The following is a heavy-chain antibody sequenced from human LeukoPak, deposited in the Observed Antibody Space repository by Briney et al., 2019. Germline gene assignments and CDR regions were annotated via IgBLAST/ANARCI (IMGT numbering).Heavy chain of an antibody. CDR1: GFTFSSYG. J-gene: IGHJ4*02. V-gene: IGHV3-33*06. CDR2: IWYDGSNK. Sequence: GGSLRLSCAASGFTFSSYGMHWVRQAPGKGLEWVAVIWYDGSNKYYADSVKGRFTIYRDNSKNTLYLQMNSLRAEDTAVYYCAKDRSSGWYEGYYFDYWGQGTLVTVSS. D-gene: IGHD6-19*01. CDR3: AKDRSSGWYEGYYFDY.